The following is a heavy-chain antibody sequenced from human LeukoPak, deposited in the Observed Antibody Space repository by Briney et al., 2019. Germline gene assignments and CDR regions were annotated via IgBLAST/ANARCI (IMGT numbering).Heavy chain of an antibody. D-gene: IGHD1-26*01. Sequence: ASVKVSCKPSGYTFTTYYLHWVRQAPGQGLEWMGVISPSGGDTTYAQRFQGRLTMTRDTSTSTVYMEVNSLKTEDTAVYYCTTDRREVGAMFAYWGQGTLVTVSS. CDR1: GYTFTTYY. CDR2: ISPSGGDT. CDR3: TTDRREVGAMFAY. V-gene: IGHV1-46*01. J-gene: IGHJ4*02.